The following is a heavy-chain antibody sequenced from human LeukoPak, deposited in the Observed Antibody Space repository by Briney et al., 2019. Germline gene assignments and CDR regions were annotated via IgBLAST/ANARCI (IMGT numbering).Heavy chain of an antibody. CDR3: ARPYYGSGSYYTDAFDI. CDR2: IYSGGST. J-gene: IGHJ3*02. Sequence: GGSLRLSCAASGFTVSSNYMSWVRQAPGKGLEWVSVIYSGGSTYYADSVKGRFTISRDNSKNTLYLQMNSLRAEDTAVYYCARPYYGSGSYYTDAFDIWGQGTMVTVSS. D-gene: IGHD3-10*01. V-gene: IGHV3-53*01. CDR1: GFTVSSNY.